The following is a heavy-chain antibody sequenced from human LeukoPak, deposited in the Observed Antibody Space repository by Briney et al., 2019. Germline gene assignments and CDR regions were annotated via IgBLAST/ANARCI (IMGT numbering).Heavy chain of an antibody. V-gene: IGHV4-59*12. D-gene: IGHD2-2*03. CDR1: GGSISSYY. Sequence: SETLSLTCTVSGGSISSYYWSWIRQPPGKGLEWIGYIYYSGSTNYNPSLKSRVTISVDTSKNQFSLKLSSVTAADTAAYYCARGVRLDIVVVPAAKHAFDIWGQGTMVTVSS. CDR3: ARGVRLDIVVVPAAKHAFDI. CDR2: IYYSGST. J-gene: IGHJ3*02.